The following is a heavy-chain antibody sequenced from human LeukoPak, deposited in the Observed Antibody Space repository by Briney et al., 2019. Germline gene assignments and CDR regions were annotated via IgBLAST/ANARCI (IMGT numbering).Heavy chain of an antibody. CDR1: GFTVSSNY. CDR3: ARDRDDSSGYYYEDAFDI. V-gene: IGHV3-66*02. D-gene: IGHD3-22*01. Sequence: GGSLRLSCAASGFTVSSNYMSWVRQAPGKGLEWVSVIYSGGSTDYADSVKGRFTISRYNSKNTLYLQMNSLRAEDTAVYYCARDRDDSSGYYYEDAFDIWGQGTMVTVSS. J-gene: IGHJ3*02. CDR2: IYSGGST.